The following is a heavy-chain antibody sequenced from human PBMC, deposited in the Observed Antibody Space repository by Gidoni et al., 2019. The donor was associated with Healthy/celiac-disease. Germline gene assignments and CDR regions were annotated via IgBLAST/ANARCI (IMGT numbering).Heavy chain of an antibody. J-gene: IGHJ4*02. D-gene: IGHD1-26*01. CDR3: ARGPHFYGSYYPYYFDY. CDR2: TRNKANSYTT. V-gene: IGHV3-72*01. Sequence: EVQLVESGGGLVQPGGSLRLSCAASGFTFSDHYMDWVRQAPGKELEWVGRTRNKANSYTTEYAAPVKCRFTISRDDSKNSLYLQMNSLKAEDTAVYYCARGPHFYGSYYPYYFDYWGQGTLVTVSS. CDR1: GFTFSDHY.